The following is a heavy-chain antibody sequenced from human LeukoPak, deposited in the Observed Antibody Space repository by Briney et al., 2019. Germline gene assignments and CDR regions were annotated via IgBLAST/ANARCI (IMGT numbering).Heavy chain of an antibody. CDR2: ISNSGANT. Sequence: GGSLRLSCAASGFTFSTYVMKWVRQAPGKGLEWVSVISNSGANTYYAESVKGRFTISRDNSKNTLYLQMDSLRVEDSALYYCAKQRGGGDFYFDHWGQGTLVTVSS. CDR3: AKQRGGGDFYFDH. D-gene: IGHD2-21*01. V-gene: IGHV3-23*01. CDR1: GFTFSTYV. J-gene: IGHJ4*02.